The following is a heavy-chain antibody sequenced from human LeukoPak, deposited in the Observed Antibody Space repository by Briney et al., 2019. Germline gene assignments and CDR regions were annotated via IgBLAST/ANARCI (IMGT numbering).Heavy chain of an antibody. CDR1: GGSFSDYY. D-gene: IGHD1-26*01. J-gene: IGHJ3*02. CDR3: GMFAVIVGGGLDI. CDR2: INPSGNS. V-gene: IGHV4-34*01. Sequence: PSATLSLTCAVYGGSFSDYYFTWLRQPPGKGLEWVGDINPSGNSSYNTSLKSRVTISVDTSKNQVSLELNSVTAADTAVYYCGMFAVIVGGGLDIWGQGTVVTVSS.